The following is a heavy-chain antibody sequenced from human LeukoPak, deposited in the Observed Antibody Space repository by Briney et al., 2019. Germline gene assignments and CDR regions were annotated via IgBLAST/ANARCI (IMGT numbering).Heavy chain of an antibody. CDR3: ASPPHYCSGGSCYGENAFDI. CDR1: GFTFSSYA. CDR2: ISGSGGST. V-gene: IGHV3-23*01. J-gene: IGHJ3*02. Sequence: PGGSLRLSCAASGFTFSSYAMSWVRQAPGKGLEWVSAISGSGGSTYYADSVKGRFTISRDNSENTLYLQMNSLRAEDTAVYYCASPPHYCSGGSCYGENAFDIWGQGTMVTVSS. D-gene: IGHD2-15*01.